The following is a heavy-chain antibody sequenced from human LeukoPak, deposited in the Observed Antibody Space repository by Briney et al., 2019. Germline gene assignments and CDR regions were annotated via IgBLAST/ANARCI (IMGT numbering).Heavy chain of an antibody. CDR3: AKDTVFGEPNRFDP. CDR2: ISGSGVTT. CDR1: GFTFTNYA. V-gene: IGHV3-23*01. Sequence: GGSLRLSCAASGFTFTNYAMNWVRQAPGKGLEWVSGISGSGVTTYYADSVKGRFTISRDNSKDMLYLQMNTLRAEDTAVYYCAKDTVFGEPNRFDPWGQGTLVTVSS. D-gene: IGHD4-17*01. J-gene: IGHJ5*02.